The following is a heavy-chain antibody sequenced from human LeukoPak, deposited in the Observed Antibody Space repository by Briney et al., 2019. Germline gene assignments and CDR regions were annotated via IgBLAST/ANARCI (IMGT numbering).Heavy chain of an antibody. D-gene: IGHD3-10*01. J-gene: IGHJ4*02. CDR1: GFTFSSYS. V-gene: IGHV3-21*01. Sequence: GGSLRLSCAASGFTFSSYSMNWVRQAPGKGLEWVSAISGSGGSTYYADSVKGRFTISRDNAKNSLYLQMNSLRAEDTAVYYCAREYYYGSGSYLYWGQGTLVTVSS. CDR3: AREYYYGSGSYLY. CDR2: ISGSGGST.